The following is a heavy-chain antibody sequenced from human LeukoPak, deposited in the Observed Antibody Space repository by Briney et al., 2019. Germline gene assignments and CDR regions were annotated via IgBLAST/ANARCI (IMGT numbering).Heavy chain of an antibody. D-gene: IGHD5-12*01. Sequence: ASVKVSCKASGYTFTGYYMHWERQAPGQGLEWMGWINPNSGGTNYAQKFQGRVTMTRDTSISTAYMELSRLRSDDTAVYYCARQDSGYDNIDYWGQGTLVTVSS. CDR1: GYTFTGYY. CDR2: INPNSGGT. V-gene: IGHV1-2*02. CDR3: ARQDSGYDNIDY. J-gene: IGHJ4*02.